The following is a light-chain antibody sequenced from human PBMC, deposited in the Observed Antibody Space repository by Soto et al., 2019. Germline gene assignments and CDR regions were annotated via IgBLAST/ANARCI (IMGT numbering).Light chain of an antibody. V-gene: IGKV3-20*01. Sequence: EIVLTQSPGTLSLSPGERATLSCRASQSVSSYLAWYQQKPGQAPRLLIYDASNRATGIPDRFSGSGSGTDFTLTISRLEPEDFAVYYCQQYGSSRTFGQGTKV. CDR1: QSVSSY. CDR3: QQYGSSRT. J-gene: IGKJ1*01. CDR2: DAS.